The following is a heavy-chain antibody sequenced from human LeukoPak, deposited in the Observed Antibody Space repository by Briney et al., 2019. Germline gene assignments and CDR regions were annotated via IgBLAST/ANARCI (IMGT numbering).Heavy chain of an antibody. D-gene: IGHD4/OR15-4a*01. CDR2: ISSSSSYI. CDR1: GFTFSSYS. V-gene: IGHV3-21*01. CDR3: VLSALPWDRYDY. J-gene: IGHJ4*02. Sequence: GGSLRLSCAASGFTFSSYSMNWVRQAPGKGLEWVSSISSSSSYIYYADSVKGRFTISRDNAKNSLYLQINSLRAEDTAVYYCVLSALPWDRYDYWGQGTLVTVSS.